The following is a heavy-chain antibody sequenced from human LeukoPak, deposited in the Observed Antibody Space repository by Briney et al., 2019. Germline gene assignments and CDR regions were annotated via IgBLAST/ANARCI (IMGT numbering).Heavy chain of an antibody. D-gene: IGHD5-18*01. J-gene: IGHJ4*02. Sequence: PGGSLRLSCAASGFTFSIYGMNWVRQAPGKGLEWVSSISSTSSYIYYADSVKGRFTISRDNAKNSLYLQMNSLRADDTAVYYCARGLGLQLGSDYWGQGTLVTVSS. CDR1: GFTFSIYG. CDR3: ARGLGLQLGSDY. CDR2: ISSTSSYI. V-gene: IGHV3-21*01.